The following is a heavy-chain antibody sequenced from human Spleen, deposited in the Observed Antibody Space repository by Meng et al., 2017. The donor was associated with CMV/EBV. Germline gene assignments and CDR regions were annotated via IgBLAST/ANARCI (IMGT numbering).Heavy chain of an antibody. V-gene: IGHV4-61*01. D-gene: IGHD4-17*01. CDR3: ARHAYGTDS. Sequence: SLTCTVSCGSGSSDNYYWSWIRQSPAKGLEYIGCIYYSGYTNYNPSLESRVTISLDTSQNQFSLRLTSVTAADTAIYYCARHAYGTDSWGQGTLVTVSS. CDR2: IYYSGYT. J-gene: IGHJ4*02. CDR1: CGSGSSDNYY.